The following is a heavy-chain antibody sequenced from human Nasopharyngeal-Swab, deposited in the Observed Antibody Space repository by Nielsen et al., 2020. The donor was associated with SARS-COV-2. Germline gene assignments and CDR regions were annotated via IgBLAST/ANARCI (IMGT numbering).Heavy chain of an antibody. CDR3: ARAELRPNPYYYYYGMDV. J-gene: IGHJ6*02. CDR2: IIPILGIS. D-gene: IGHD1-26*01. V-gene: IGHV1-69*04. Sequence: SVKVSCQPSVGTFSSYAISWVRQAPGQGLEWMGRIIPILGISNYVQKFQGRVTITADKSTSTAYMELSSLRSEDTAVYYWARAELRPNPYYYYYGMDVWGQGTTVTVSS. CDR1: VGTFSSYA.